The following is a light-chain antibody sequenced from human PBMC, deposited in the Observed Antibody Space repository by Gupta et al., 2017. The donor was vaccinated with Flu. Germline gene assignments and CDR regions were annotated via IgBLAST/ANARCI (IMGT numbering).Light chain of an antibody. V-gene: IGLV6-57*01. J-gene: IGLJ3*02. CDR3: QSYDSSNRV. Sequence: TVTISCTRSSGNIANNYVHWYQQRPGSSPTTVIYQNDHRPSGVPDRFSGSIDSSSNSASLTISGLKTEDEADYYCQSYDSSNRVFGGGTKLTVL. CDR1: SGNIANNY. CDR2: QND.